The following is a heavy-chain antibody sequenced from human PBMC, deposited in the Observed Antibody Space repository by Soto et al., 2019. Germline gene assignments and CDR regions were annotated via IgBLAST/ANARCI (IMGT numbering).Heavy chain of an antibody. CDR1: GDSIYMGGYY. V-gene: IGHV4-31*03. D-gene: IGHD2-2*01. J-gene: IGHJ5*02. CDR2: IYHSGKT. Sequence: SAPLSLTCTVSGDSIYMGGYYWTWIRPHPGKGLEWIWYIYHSGKTYYNPSLESRVIMSVDTSKNQFPLKLPCVTAADTAVYYCARDGRSTANWIDPGGQGTRFPGSS. CDR3: ARDGRSTANWIDP.